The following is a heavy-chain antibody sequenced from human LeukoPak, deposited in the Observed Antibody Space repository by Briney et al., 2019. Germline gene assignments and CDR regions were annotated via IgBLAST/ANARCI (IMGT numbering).Heavy chain of an antibody. CDR1: GFTFSSYA. V-gene: IGHV3-23*01. Sequence: PGGSLRLSCAASGFTFSSYAMSWVRQAPGKGLEWVSAISGSGGSTYYADSVKGRFTISRDNSKNTLYLQMNSLRAEDTAVYYCAKEDCSSTSCGSLYGMDVWGQGTTVTVSS. J-gene: IGHJ6*02. D-gene: IGHD2-2*01. CDR3: AKEDCSSTSCGSLYGMDV. CDR2: ISGSGGST.